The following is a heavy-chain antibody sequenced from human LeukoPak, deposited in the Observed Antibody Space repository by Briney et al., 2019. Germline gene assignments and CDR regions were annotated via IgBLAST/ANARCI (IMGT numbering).Heavy chain of an antibody. J-gene: IGHJ4*02. D-gene: IGHD2-15*01. V-gene: IGHV4-59*11. CDR3: ARDGEGDEGWDY. Sequence: PSETLSLTCAVSGVSINVSITRHYWGWIRQSPGKGLEWIGRISYSGTNYNPSLKSRVTMSLDTSKNQFSLKLNSVTAADTALYFCARDGEGDEGWDYRSQGTLVTVSS. CDR2: ISYSGT. CDR1: GVSINVSITRHY.